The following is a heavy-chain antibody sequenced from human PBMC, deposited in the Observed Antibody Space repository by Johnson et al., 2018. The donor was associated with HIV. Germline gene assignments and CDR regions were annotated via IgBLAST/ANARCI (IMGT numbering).Heavy chain of an antibody. CDR1: GFSLSNYW. D-gene: IGHD6-13*01. CDR2: MSFDGNNR. CDR3: ARDLVGVVAAAGPVGDASDI. V-gene: IGHV3-30-3*01. J-gene: IGHJ3*02. Sequence: QVQLVESGGGLVQTGGSLRLSCAASGFSLSNYWMSWVRQAPGKGLEWVAVMSFDGNNRYYADSVKGRFTISRDNSKNTLYLQMNSLRPEDTAVYYCARDLVGVVAAAGPVGDASDIWGQGTMVTVSS.